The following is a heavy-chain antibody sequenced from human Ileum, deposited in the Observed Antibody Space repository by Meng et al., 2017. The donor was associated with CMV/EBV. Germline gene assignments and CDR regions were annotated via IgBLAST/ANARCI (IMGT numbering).Heavy chain of an antibody. CDR2: IFDSGSA. D-gene: IGHD6-13*01. Sequence: QLQLQGSVPGLVKPSETLPLPCTASGGSVNRNTYYWGWIRQPPGKSLEWIGTIFDSGSAFYNPSLQSRVSVSIDMSRNQLSLSLSSVTAADTAVYYCVRDHGSSSWFFYWGQGTLVTVSS. V-gene: IGHV4-39*07. CDR1: GGSVNRNTYY. J-gene: IGHJ4*02. CDR3: VRDHGSSSWFFY.